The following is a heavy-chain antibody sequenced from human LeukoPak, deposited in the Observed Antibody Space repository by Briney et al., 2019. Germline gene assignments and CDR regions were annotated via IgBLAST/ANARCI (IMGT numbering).Heavy chain of an antibody. V-gene: IGHV4-39*01. Sequence: PSETLSLTCAVYGGSFSSYYWGWIRQPPGKGLEWIGSIYYSGSTYYNPSLKSRVTISVDTSKNQFSLKLSSVTAADTAVYYCARHSVGSYGYWGQGTLVTVSS. D-gene: IGHD1-26*01. CDR2: IYYSGST. CDR1: GGSFSSYY. CDR3: ARHSVGSYGY. J-gene: IGHJ4*02.